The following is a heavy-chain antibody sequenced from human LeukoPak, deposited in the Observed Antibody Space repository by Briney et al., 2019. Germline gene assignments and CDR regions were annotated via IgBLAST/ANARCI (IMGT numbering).Heavy chain of an antibody. CDR2: ISSSGST. V-gene: IGHV4-4*07. D-gene: IGHD3-10*01. CDR1: GGSISSYY. Sequence: SETLSLTCTVSGGSISSYYWSWIRQPAGKGLEWIGRISSSGSTNHNPSLKSRVTMSVDKSKNQLSLKLSSVTAADTAVYYCARGAYHYGSGSYYFDYWGQGTLVTVSS. J-gene: IGHJ4*02. CDR3: ARGAYHYGSGSYYFDY.